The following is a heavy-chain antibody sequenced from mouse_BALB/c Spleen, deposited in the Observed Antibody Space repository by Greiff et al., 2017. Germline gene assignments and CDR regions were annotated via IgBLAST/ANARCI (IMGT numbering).Heavy chain of an antibody. J-gene: IGHJ2*01. V-gene: IGHV1S137*01. CDR2: ISTYYGDA. CDR3: ARGDGYYVDY. D-gene: IGHD2-3*01. CDR1: GYTFTDYA. Sequence: VKLVESGAELVRPGVSVKISCKGSGYTFTDYAMHWVKQSHAKSLEWIGVISTYYGDASYNQKFKGKATMTVDKSSSTAYMELARLTSEDSAIYYCARGDGYYVDYWGQGTTLTVSS.